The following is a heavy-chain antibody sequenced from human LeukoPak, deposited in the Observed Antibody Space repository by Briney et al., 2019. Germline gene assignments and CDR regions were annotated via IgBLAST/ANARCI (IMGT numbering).Heavy chain of an antibody. J-gene: IGHJ5*02. CDR3: AKLTCSGGSCYSGWFDP. CDR2: ISWNSGSI. D-gene: IGHD2-15*01. Sequence: GRSLRLSCAASGFTFNDYAMHWVRQAPGQGLEWVSGISWNSGSIGYADSVKGRFTISRDNAKNSLYLQMSSLRAEDTALYYCAKLTCSGGSCYSGWFDPWGQGTLVTVSS. V-gene: IGHV3-9*01. CDR1: GFTFNDYA.